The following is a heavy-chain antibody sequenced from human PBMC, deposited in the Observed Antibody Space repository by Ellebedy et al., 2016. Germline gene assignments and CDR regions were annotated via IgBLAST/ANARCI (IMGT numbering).Heavy chain of an antibody. CDR2: ISSSSSYI. CDR1: GFTFSSYS. V-gene: IGHV3-21*01. J-gene: IGHJ4*02. Sequence: GESLKISXAASGFTFSSYSMNWVRQAPGKGLEWVSSISSSSSYIYYADSVKGRYTISRDNAKNSLYLQMNSLRAEDTAVYYCARDWNGWYFDYWGQGTLVTVSS. CDR3: ARDWNGWYFDY. D-gene: IGHD6-19*01.